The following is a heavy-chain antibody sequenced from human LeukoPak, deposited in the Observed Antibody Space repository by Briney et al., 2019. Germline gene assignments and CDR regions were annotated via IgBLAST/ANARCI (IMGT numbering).Heavy chain of an antibody. V-gene: IGHV3-9*01. Sequence: GGSLRLSCAASGFTFDDYAMHWVRQAPGKGLEWVSGISWNSGSIGYADSVKGRFTISRDNAKNSLYLQMNSLRAEDTALYYCAKAETPLYYDSSGYGYFQHWGQGTLVTVSS. CDR2: ISWNSGSI. CDR3: AKAETPLYYDSSGYGYFQH. J-gene: IGHJ1*01. D-gene: IGHD3-22*01. CDR1: GFTFDDYA.